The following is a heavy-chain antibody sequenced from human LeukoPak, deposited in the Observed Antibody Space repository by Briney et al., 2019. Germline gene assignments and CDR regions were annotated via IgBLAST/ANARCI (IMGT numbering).Heavy chain of an antibody. V-gene: IGHV1-69*01. Sequence: GSSVKVSCKASGGTFSSYAISWVRQAPGQGLEWMGGIIPIFGTANYAQKFQGRVTITADESTSTAYMELSSLRSEDSAVYYCARYCSSTSCQDPWGQGTLVTVPS. CDR3: ARYCSSTSCQDP. CDR1: GGTFSSYA. CDR2: IIPIFGTA. J-gene: IGHJ5*02. D-gene: IGHD2-2*01.